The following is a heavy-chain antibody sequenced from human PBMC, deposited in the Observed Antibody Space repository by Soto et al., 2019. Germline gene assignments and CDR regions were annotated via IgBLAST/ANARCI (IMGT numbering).Heavy chain of an antibody. D-gene: IGHD3-10*01. J-gene: IGHJ5*02. V-gene: IGHV3-7*01. CDR2: IKQDGSEK. Sequence: GGSLRLSCAASGFTFSSYWMSWVRQAPGKGLEWVANIKQDGSEKYHVDSVKGRFTIFRDNAWKSLHLQMNSLIVEDTAVYYCASCNSGWFAPRGQGALVTVSS. CDR1: GFTFSSYW. CDR3: ASCNSGWFAP.